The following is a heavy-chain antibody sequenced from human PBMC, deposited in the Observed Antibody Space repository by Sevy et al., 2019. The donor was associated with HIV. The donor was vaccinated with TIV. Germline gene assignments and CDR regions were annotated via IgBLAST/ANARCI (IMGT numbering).Heavy chain of an antibody. D-gene: IGHD2-2*02. CDR2: IYYSGST. J-gene: IGHJ2*01. Sequence: SETLSLTCTVSGGSISSGDYYWSWIRQPPGKGLEWIGYIYYSGSTYYNPSLKSRVTISVDTSKNQFSLKLSSVTAADTAVYYCAGRARYCSSTSCYRGAYWYFDLWGRGTLVTVSS. CDR3: AGRARYCSSTSCYRGAYWYFDL. V-gene: IGHV4-30-4*01. CDR1: GGSISSGDYY.